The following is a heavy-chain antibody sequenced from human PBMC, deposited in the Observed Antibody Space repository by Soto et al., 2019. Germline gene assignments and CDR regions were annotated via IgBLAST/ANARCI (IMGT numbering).Heavy chain of an antibody. J-gene: IGHJ4*02. Sequence: SETLSLTCTVSGGSISSGDYYCSWVRQPPGKGLEWIGYIYYSGSTYYNPSLKSRVTISVDTSKNQFSLKLSSVTAADTAVYYCAGVTEGEAMAYWGRGTLVPVSA. V-gene: IGHV4-30-4*01. CDR3: AGVTEGEAMAY. D-gene: IGHD5-18*01. CDR2: IYYSGST. CDR1: GGSISSGDYY.